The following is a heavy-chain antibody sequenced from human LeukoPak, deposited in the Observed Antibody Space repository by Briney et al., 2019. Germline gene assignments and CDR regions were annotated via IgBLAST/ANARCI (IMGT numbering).Heavy chain of an antibody. CDR1: GGSISSYY. Sequence: SETLSLTCTVSGGSISSYYWSWIRQPPGKGLEWIGYIYYSGSTNYNPSLKSRVTISVDTSKNQFSLKLSSVTAADTAVYYCASRLLYSSSSGVGDYWGQGTLVTVSS. J-gene: IGHJ4*02. CDR3: ASRLLYSSSSGVGDY. CDR2: IYYSGST. D-gene: IGHD6-6*01. V-gene: IGHV4-59*08.